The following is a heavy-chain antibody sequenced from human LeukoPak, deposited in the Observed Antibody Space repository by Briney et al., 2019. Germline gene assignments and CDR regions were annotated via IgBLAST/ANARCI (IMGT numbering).Heavy chain of an antibody. CDR1: GFTFSSYS. V-gene: IGHV3-21*01. J-gene: IGHJ6*03. Sequence: GGSLRLSCAASGFTFSSYSMNWVRQAPGKGLEWVSSISSSSSYIYYADSVKGRFTISRDNAKNSLYLQMNSLRAEDTAVYYCARDQGTVERPGLPTYLDYYYYMDVWGKGTTVTVSS. D-gene: IGHD1/OR15-1a*01. CDR3: ARDQGTVERPGLPTYLDYYYYMDV. CDR2: ISSSSSYI.